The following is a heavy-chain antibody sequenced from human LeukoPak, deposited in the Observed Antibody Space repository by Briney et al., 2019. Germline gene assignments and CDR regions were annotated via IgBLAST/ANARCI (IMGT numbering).Heavy chain of an antibody. V-gene: IGHV6-1*01. CDR2: TYYRSKWYN. CDR1: GDSVSSNSAA. D-gene: IGHD6-6*01. Sequence: SPTLSLTCAISGDSVSSNSAAWNWVRQSPSRGLEWLGRTYYRSKWYNDYAVSVKSRITINPDTSKNQFSLQLNSVTPEDTAVYYCARVKEASNPRDAFDIWGQGTMVTVSS. CDR3: ARVKEASNPRDAFDI. J-gene: IGHJ3*02.